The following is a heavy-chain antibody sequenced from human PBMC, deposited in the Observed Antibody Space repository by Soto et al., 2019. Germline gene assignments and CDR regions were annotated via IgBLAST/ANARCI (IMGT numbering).Heavy chain of an antibody. CDR2: IYYSGST. D-gene: IGHD3-22*01. Sequence: SETLSLTCTVSGGSIISYYWSWIRQPPGKGLEWIGYIYYSGSTNYNPSLKSRVTISVDTSKNQFSLKLSSVTAADTAVYYCARLWTYXYDSSGYEYFXYWGQGTLVXVSS. CDR1: GGSIISYY. CDR3: ARLWTYXYDSSGYEYFXY. V-gene: IGHV4-59*08. J-gene: IGHJ4*02.